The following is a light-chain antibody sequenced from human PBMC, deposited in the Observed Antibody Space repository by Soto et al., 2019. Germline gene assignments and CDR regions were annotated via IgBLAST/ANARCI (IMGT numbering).Light chain of an antibody. J-gene: IGKJ4*01. CDR2: AAS. CDR3: QQRKPLT. V-gene: IGKV1-9*01. CDR1: QGISSY. Sequence: DIQLTQSPSFLSASVGDRVTITCRASQGISSYLAWYQQKPGKAPKLLIYAASTLQSGVPSRFSGSGSGTEFTITISSLQPEDFANYYCQQRKPLTFGGGTKVEIK.